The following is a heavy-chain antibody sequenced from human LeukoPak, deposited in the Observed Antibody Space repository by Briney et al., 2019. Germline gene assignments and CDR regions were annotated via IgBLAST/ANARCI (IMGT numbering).Heavy chain of an antibody. D-gene: IGHD5-12*01. CDR3: AREGEYSGYDYALNY. V-gene: IGHV3-7*01. Sequence: GGSLRLSCAASGFTFSSYWMSWVRQAPGKGLEWVANIKQDGSEQYYVDSVKGRFTISRDNAKNSLYLQMNSLRAEDTAVYYCAREGEYSGYDYALNYWGQGTLVTVPS. CDR2: IKQDGSEQ. CDR1: GFTFSSYW. J-gene: IGHJ4*02.